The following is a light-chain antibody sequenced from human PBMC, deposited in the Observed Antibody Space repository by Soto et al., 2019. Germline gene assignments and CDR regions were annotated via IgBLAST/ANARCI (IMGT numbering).Light chain of an antibody. V-gene: IGKV3-20*01. CDR3: QLYGTSPGFT. Sequence: EIVLTQSPGTLSLSPGERATLSCRASQSVSSNSLAWYQQKPGQAPRLLIYGASSRATGIPDRFSGSGSGTDFALTISGLEPEDFAVYYCQLYGTSPGFTFGPGTKVDI. J-gene: IGKJ3*01. CDR1: QSVSSNS. CDR2: GAS.